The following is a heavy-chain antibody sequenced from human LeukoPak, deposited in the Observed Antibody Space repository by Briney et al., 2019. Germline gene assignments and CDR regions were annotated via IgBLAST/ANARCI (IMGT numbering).Heavy chain of an antibody. CDR2: IYHSGNT. CDR3: ARDRHYYDSSGYYAGFDY. Sequence: SETLSLTCTVSGGSISSSYWSWIRQPPGKGLEWIGYIYHSGNTNYNPSLESRVTISIDTSKNQFSLKLSSVTAADTAVYYCARDRHYYDSSGYYAGFDYWGQGTLVTVSS. J-gene: IGHJ4*02. D-gene: IGHD3-22*01. CDR1: GGSISSSY. V-gene: IGHV4-59*01.